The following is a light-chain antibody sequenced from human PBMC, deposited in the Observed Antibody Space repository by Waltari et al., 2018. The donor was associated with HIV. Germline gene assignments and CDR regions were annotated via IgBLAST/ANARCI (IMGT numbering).Light chain of an antibody. Sequence: EVPLTQSPATLSLSPGESATLSCRASQSISGAVAWYQQKPGQAPRLLIDDASRRYTGIPVRFRGSGSGTDFTLNISSLEPEDFAIYYCQQGSGWPPAFSFGGGTRVDIK. CDR3: QQGSGWPPAFS. CDR1: QSISGA. CDR2: DAS. V-gene: IGKV3-11*01. J-gene: IGKJ4*01.